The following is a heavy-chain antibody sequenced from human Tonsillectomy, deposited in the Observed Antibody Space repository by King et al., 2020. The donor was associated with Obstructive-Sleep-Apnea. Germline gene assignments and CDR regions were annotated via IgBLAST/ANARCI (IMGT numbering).Heavy chain of an antibody. CDR1: GFTFSTYW. D-gene: IGHD1-14*01. CDR3: ERGNHPEGNYYYDGMYV. CDR2: VNIKGGSQ. V-gene: IGHV3-74*01. J-gene: IGHJ6*02. Sequence: VQLVESGGGLVQPGGSLRLSCAASGFTFSTYWMHWVRQVSGKGLGWVSRVNIKGGSQSKRGYVKGRFTISRDNAKNTLYLQMNRLRAGDTALYYFERGNHPEGNYYYDGMYVWGQGTTVTVSS.